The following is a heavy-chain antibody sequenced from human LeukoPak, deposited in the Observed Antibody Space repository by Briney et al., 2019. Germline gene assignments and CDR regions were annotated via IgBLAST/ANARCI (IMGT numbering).Heavy chain of an antibody. D-gene: IGHD1-14*01. V-gene: IGHV3-7*01. CDR1: GFSFSSYW. J-gene: IGHJ4*02. Sequence: GSLRLSCAVSGFSFSSYWMSWARQAPGKGLEWVGNIKEDGSEKYYVDSVKGRFTISRDNAKNSLFLQMNSLRVEDTAVYYCARDSFETDIDYWGQGTLVTVSS. CDR2: IKEDGSEK. CDR3: ARDSFETDIDY.